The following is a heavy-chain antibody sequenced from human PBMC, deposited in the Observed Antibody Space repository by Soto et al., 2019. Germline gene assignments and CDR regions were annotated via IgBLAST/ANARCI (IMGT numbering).Heavy chain of an antibody. J-gene: IGHJ4*02. Sequence: PSETLSLTCTVSGDSISSGDSYWSWIRQPPGKGLEWIGYTHYSGSADYSPSLKSRVTMSVHTSKNQFSLQLNSVTPEDTAVFYCARAVAGRIDYWGQGTLVTVSS. CDR3: ARAVAGRIDY. CDR1: GDSISSGDSY. D-gene: IGHD6-19*01. CDR2: THYSGSA. V-gene: IGHV4-30-4*01.